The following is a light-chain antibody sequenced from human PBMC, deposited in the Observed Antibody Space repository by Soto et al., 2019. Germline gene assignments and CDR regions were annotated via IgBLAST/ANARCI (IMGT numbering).Light chain of an antibody. Sequence: EVVRRQSASGQSVDPGKRVTLTCIASQSVSSNLAWYQQIPGQAPPLLFYGASTRATGIPARFSCSGSGTEFTLPSSRLPPDDVIPYYWTPYTIYSKPFGEGTKVDI. CDR1: QSVSSN. J-gene: IGKJ1*01. V-gene: IGKV3-15*01. CDR3: TPYTIYSKP. CDR2: GAS.